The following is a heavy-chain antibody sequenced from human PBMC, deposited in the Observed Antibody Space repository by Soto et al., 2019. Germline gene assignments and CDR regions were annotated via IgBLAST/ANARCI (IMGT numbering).Heavy chain of an antibody. V-gene: IGHV3-23*01. CDR1: GFTFSSYA. Sequence: PGGSLRLSCAASGFTFSSYAMSWVRQAPGKGLEWVSAISGSGGSTYYADSVKGRFTISRDNSKNTLYLQMNSLRAEDTAVYYCDGSDWYRWNYFDYWGQGTLVTVSS. J-gene: IGHJ4*02. CDR3: DGSDWYRWNYFDY. D-gene: IGHD6-19*01. CDR2: ISGSGGST.